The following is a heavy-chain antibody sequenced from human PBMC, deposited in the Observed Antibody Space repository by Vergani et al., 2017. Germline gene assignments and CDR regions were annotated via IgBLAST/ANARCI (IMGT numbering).Heavy chain of an antibody. CDR1: VFTSSYYG. V-gene: IGHV3-30*03. J-gene: IGHJ1*01. CDR2: ISYDGTQK. CDR3: ATKSCGAPGCQIGYFRE. Sequence: QVHLVESGGGVVQPGRSLRLSCVVSVFTSSYYGMHWVRQAPGKGLEWVAVISYDGTQKYYADSVKGRFTISRDNSKSTLYLQMNSLRTEDTAVYYCATKSCGAPGCQIGYFREGGQGTLVTVSS. D-gene: IGHD2-21*01.